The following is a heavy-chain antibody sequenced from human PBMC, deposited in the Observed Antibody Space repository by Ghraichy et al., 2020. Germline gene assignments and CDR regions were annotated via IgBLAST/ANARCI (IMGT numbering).Heavy chain of an antibody. CDR2: IKSKTDGGTT. V-gene: IGHV3-15*01. J-gene: IGHJ6*03. D-gene: IGHD4-17*01. CDR3: TTGGDYAYYYYYMDV. CDR1: GFTFSNAW. Sequence: ASLRLSCAASGFTFSNAWMSWVRQAPGKGLEWVGRIKSKTDGGTTDYAAPVKGRFTISRDDSKNTLYLQMNSLKTEDTAVYYCTTGGDYAYYYYYMDVWGKGTTVTVSS.